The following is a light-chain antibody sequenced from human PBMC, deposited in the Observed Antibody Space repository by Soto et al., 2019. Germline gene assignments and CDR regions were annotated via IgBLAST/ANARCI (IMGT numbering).Light chain of an antibody. V-gene: IGLV2-14*01. CDR3: TSYTTGSTLEV. CDR1: SCDVGFYNY. CDR2: EVT. Sequence: QSALTQPASVSGSPGQSITISCTGTSCDVGFYNYVSWYQQLPGKAPKLMIYEVTNRPSGVSNRFSGSKSGNTASLTISGLQAEDEADYYCTSYTTGSTLEVFGTGTKVTVL. J-gene: IGLJ1*01.